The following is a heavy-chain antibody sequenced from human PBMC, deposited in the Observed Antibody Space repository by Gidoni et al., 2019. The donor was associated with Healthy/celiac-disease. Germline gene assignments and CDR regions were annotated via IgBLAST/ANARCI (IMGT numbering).Heavy chain of an antibody. Sequence: EVQLLESGGGLVQPGGSLRLSCAASGFTFSSYAMSWVRPAPGKGLEWVSAISGSGGSTYYADSVKGRFTISRDNSKNTLYLQMNSPRAEDTAVYYCAKEGRYSGSYGSDYWGQGTLVTVSS. J-gene: IGHJ4*02. CDR3: AKEGRYSGSYGSDY. V-gene: IGHV3-23*01. CDR1: GFTFSSYA. D-gene: IGHD1-26*01. CDR2: ISGSGGST.